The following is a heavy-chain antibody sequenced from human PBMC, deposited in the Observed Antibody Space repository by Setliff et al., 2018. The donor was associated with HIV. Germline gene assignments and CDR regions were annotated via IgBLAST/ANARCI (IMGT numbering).Heavy chain of an antibody. Sequence: PGGSLRLSCATSGFTFDDYAMHWVRQAPGKGLEWVSFISWDGGSSDYADSVKGRFTISRDNSKSSLFLQMDSLRAEDTAFYYCAALGYSSTWNYWGQGTLVTVSS. CDR2: ISWDGGSS. CDR3: AALGYSSTWNY. D-gene: IGHD6-13*01. V-gene: IGHV3-43D*03. J-gene: IGHJ4*02. CDR1: GFTFDDYA.